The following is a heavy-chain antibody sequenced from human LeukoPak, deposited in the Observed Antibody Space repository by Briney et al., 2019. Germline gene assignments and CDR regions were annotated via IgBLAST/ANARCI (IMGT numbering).Heavy chain of an antibody. Sequence: GGSLRLSCAASGFTFSNAWMSWVRQAPGKGLEWVGRIKSKTDGGTTDYAAPVKGRFTISRDDSKNTLYLQMNSLKTEDTAVYYCTTSRDSRLLLPFDYCGQGTLVTVSS. CDR2: IKSKTDGGTT. J-gene: IGHJ4*02. V-gene: IGHV3-15*01. CDR3: TTSRDSRLLLPFDY. CDR1: GFTFSNAW. D-gene: IGHD2-15*01.